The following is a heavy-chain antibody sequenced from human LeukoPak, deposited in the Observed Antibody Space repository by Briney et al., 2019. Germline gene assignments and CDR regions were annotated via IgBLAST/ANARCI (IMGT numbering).Heavy chain of an antibody. CDR3: ARGLFGESYDY. V-gene: IGHV4-38-2*01. Sequence: SETLSLTCAVSGYSISSGYYWGWIRPPPGKGLEWIGRIYHSGSTYYNPSHKRRVTISVDTSKNQFSLKLSSVTAADTAVYYCARGLFGESYDYWGQGTLVTVSS. CDR2: IYHSGST. J-gene: IGHJ4*02. CDR1: GYSISSGYY. D-gene: IGHD3-10*02.